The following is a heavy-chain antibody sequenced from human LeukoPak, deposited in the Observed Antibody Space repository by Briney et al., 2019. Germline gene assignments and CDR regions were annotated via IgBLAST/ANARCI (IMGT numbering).Heavy chain of an antibody. CDR1: GFTFSAYA. Sequence: PGGSLRLSCEASGFTFSAYAMTWVRQAPGKGLEWVSSIGSDNKPHYSESVKGRFAISRDNSKSMLFLQLNSLRAEDTAVYYCARSLFLGRSHDAFDLWGQGTMVTVSS. J-gene: IGHJ3*01. V-gene: IGHV3-23*05. CDR2: IGSDNKP. D-gene: IGHD3-16*02. CDR3: ARSLFLGRSHDAFDL.